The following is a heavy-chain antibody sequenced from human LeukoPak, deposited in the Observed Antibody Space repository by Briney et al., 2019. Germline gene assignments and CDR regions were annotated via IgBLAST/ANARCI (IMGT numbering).Heavy chain of an antibody. CDR1: GFLFSSYS. V-gene: IGHV3-21*01. D-gene: IGHD3-10*01. CDR2: ISSSHSYI. CDR3: AREGGSECWYFDL. J-gene: IGHJ2*01. Sequence: PGGSLSLPCAASGFLFSSYSLIWVRQAAGRGLEWVSSISSSHSYIYYANSIKRRLTIPRNNAKNSLYLQINSMLAEDTAVDYCAREGGSECWYFDLWGRGTLATVSS.